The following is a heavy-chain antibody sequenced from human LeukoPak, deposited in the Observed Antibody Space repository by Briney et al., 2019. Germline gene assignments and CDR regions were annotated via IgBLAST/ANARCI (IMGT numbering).Heavy chain of an antibody. V-gene: IGHV3-23*01. CDR3: AREYGSGSYYYDY. Sequence: GGSLRLSCVASGFTFSSYAMTWVRPAPGKGLEWVSAISGSGGGTYYADSVKGRFTISRDNSKNTLYLQMNSLRAEDTAVYYCAREYGSGSYYYDYWGQGTLVTVSS. J-gene: IGHJ4*02. CDR2: ISGSGGGT. CDR1: GFTFSSYA. D-gene: IGHD3-10*01.